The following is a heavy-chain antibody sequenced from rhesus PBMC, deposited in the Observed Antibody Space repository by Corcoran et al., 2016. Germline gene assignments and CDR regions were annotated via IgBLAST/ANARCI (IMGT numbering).Heavy chain of an antibody. J-gene: IGHJ4*01. CDR1: GYSISGYY. V-gene: IGHV4-122*02. Sequence: QVQLQESGPGLVKPSETLSLTCAVSGYSISGYYWSWIRQATGKGLEWIGYITSSGVTSSNPYLQSRCTMSRDRSKKQCSLKRSSVTAADTAVYYCARVYSGSYYYFDDWGQGVLVTVSS. CDR2: ITSSGVT. D-gene: IGHD3-16*01. CDR3: ARVYSGSYYYFDD.